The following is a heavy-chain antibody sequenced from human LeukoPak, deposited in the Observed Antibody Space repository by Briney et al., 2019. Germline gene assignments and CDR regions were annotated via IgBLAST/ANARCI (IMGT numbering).Heavy chain of an antibody. CDR1: GFTFSSYA. J-gene: IGHJ4*02. D-gene: IGHD2-21*02. CDR3: ASCGGDCYSADY. CDR2: ISGSGGST. V-gene: IGHV3-23*01. Sequence: GGSLRLSCAASGFTFSSYAMSWVRQAPGKGLEWVSAISGSGGSTYYADSVKGRFTISRDNSKNTLYLQMNSLRAEDTAVYYCASCGGDCYSADYWGQGTLVTVSS.